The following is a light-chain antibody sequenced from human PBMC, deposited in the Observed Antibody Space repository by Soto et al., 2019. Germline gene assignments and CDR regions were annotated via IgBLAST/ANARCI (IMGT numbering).Light chain of an antibody. Sequence: NFMLTQPNSVSESPGKTITISCARDRGSVASNYVQWFQQRPGSAPTTLIYRDDQRPSGVPARFSASVDSSSTSASLTISGLKTEDEAVYYCQSYDRTNVVFGGGTKVTVL. CDR3: QSYDRTNVV. J-gene: IGLJ2*01. CDR2: RDD. CDR1: RGSVASNY. V-gene: IGLV6-57*03.